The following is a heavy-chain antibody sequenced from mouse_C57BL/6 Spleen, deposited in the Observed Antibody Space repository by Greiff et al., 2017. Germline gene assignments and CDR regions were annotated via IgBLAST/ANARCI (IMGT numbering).Heavy chain of an antibody. CDR2: IHPNSGST. Sequence: VKLKQPGAELVKPGASVKLSCKASGYTFTSYWMHWVKQRPGQGLEWIGMIHPNSGSTNYNETFKSKATLPVDKSSSTAYMQLSILSSDDSAVYYCARWRSWGGYFDYWGQGTTLTVSS. J-gene: IGHJ2*01. CDR3: ARWRSWGGYFDY. CDR1: GYTFTSYW. V-gene: IGHV1-64*01.